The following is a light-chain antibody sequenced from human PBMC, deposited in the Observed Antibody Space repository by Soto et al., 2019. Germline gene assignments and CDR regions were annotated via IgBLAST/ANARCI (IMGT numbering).Light chain of an antibody. Sequence: QSVLTQPPSVSGAPGQRVTISCTGSNSNIGAGYDVNWYQHLPGTAPELLIYGDTIRPSGVPDRFSGSKSATSASLAIAGLQVEDEGDYYCQSYDSSLSGPVLFGGGTKLTVL. CDR3: QSYDSSLSGPVL. CDR1: NSNIGAGYD. V-gene: IGLV1-40*01. CDR2: GDT. J-gene: IGLJ2*01.